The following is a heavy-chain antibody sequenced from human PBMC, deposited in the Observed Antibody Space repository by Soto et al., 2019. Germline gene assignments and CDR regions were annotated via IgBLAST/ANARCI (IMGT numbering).Heavy chain of an antibody. D-gene: IGHD3-22*01. CDR3: TTEGTHYDSIDY. CDR1: GFTFSNAW. V-gene: IGHV3-15*01. J-gene: IGHJ4*02. Sequence: PGGSLRLSCAASGFTFSNAWMSWVRPAPGKGLEWVGRIKSKTDGGTTDYAAPVKGRFTISRDDSKNTLYLQMNSLKTEDTAVYYCTTEGTHYDSIDYWGQGTLVTVSS. CDR2: IKSKTDGGTT.